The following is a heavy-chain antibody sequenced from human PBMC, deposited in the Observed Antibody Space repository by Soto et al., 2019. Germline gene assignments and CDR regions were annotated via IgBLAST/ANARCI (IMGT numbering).Heavy chain of an antibody. J-gene: IGHJ5*02. CDR3: ARIVRLVVRVVEGWCDP. CDR1: GGSISRSSYY. CDR2: IYYSGST. V-gene: IGHV4-39*01. Sequence: QLQLQESGPGLVKPSETLSLTCSVSGGSISRSSYYWGWIRQPPGKGLEWIGSIYYSGSTNYNPFLPGRVTIAVETSRTLCSLPLPSGAAADTAVYYCARIVRLVVRVVEGWCDPWGQGILVTVSS. D-gene: IGHD2-21*01.